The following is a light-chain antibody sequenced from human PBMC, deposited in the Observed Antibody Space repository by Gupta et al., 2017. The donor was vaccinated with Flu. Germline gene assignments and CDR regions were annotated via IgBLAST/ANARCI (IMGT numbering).Light chain of an antibody. CDR3: LHDHNFPWT. Sequence: QMTQSLFSLSASVRDRVTITCRASQGIRNDLGWYQQKPGKAPKVLYYAASTLTNGVPSRFSGSGSGTDFTLTISSLQPEDFATYYCLHDHNFPWTFGQGTKVEIK. CDR1: QGIRND. J-gene: IGKJ1*01. CDR2: AAS. V-gene: IGKV1-6*01.